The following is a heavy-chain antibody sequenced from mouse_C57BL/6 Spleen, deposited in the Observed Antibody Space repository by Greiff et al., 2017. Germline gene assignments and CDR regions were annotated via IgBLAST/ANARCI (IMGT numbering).Heavy chain of an antibody. Sequence: VQLQQPGAELVKPGASVKLSCKASGYTFTSYWMHWVKQRPGQGLEWIGMINPNSGSTNYNEKFKSKATLTVDKSSSTAYMQLSSLTSEYSAVYYCAPWLLPAMDYWGQGTSVTVSS. CDR2: INPNSGST. CDR1: GYTFTSYW. CDR3: APWLLPAMDY. D-gene: IGHD2-3*01. J-gene: IGHJ4*01. V-gene: IGHV1-64*01.